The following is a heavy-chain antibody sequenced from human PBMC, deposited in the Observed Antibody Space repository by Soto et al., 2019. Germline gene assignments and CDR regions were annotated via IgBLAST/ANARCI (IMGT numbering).Heavy chain of an antibody. Sequence: QVQLVESGGGVVQPGRSLRLSCAASGFTFSSYGMHWVRQAPGKGLEWVAVIWYDGSNKYYADSVKGRFTISRYNSKNTRDLQMNSLRAEDTAVYDCARDSWTYSSGWYGPSVYYYMDVWGKGTTVTVTS. V-gene: IGHV3-33*01. D-gene: IGHD6-19*01. J-gene: IGHJ6*03. CDR2: IWYDGSNK. CDR1: GFTFSSYG. CDR3: ARDSWTYSSGWYGPSVYYYMDV.